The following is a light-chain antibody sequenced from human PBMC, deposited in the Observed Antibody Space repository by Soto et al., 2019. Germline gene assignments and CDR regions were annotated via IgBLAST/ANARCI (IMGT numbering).Light chain of an antibody. CDR2: DVS. Sequence: AIQLTQSPSSLSASVGDRVTITCRASQDIRGALAWYQQKPGKAPKILIYDVSTLVSGVPSRFSGSSSGTDFTLTISSLQPVDVATYYCQQFNSYPITFGQGTLLVIK. CDR3: QQFNSYPIT. J-gene: IGKJ5*01. CDR1: QDIRGA. V-gene: IGKV1-13*02.